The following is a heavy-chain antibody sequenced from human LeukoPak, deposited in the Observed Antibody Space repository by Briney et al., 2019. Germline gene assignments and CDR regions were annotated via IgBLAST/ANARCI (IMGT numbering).Heavy chain of an antibody. CDR2: IYHSGST. CDR1: GYSISSGYY. J-gene: IGHJ5*02. Sequence: SETLSLTCAVSGYSISSGYYWGWIRQPPGKGLEWIGSIYHSGSTYYNPSLKSRVTISVDTSKNQFSLKLSSVTAANTAVYYCARLSVYHYSGGYLIRGWFDPWGQGTLVTVSS. V-gene: IGHV4-38-2*01. D-gene: IGHD3-10*01. CDR3: ARLSVYHYSGGYLIRGWFDP.